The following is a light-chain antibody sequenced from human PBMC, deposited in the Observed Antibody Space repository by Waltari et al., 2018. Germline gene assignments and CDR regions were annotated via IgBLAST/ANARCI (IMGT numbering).Light chain of an antibody. CDR1: QSISNW. Sequence: DIQMTQSPSTLSASVGDRVTITCRASQSISNWLAWYQQKPGKAPDLLIYDASSLQSGVPSRFSDSGSGTEFTLTISSLQPDDFATYYCQQYNSYPWTFGQGTKVEIK. J-gene: IGKJ1*01. V-gene: IGKV1-5*01. CDR2: DAS. CDR3: QQYNSYPWT.